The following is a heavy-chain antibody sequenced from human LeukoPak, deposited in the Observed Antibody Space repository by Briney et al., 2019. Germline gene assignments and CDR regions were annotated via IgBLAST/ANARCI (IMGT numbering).Heavy chain of an antibody. CDR1: GYTFTGYY. J-gene: IGHJ6*02. CDR3: ARRSSSYYSGMEV. Sequence: ASVKLSCKASGYTFTGYYMHWVRQAPGQGLEWMGWNNPNSDGTNYAQQFEGRVTMTRDRSISTAYMELGRLRSDGTAVYVCARRSSSYYSGMEVSGQRATVSVS. CDR2: NNPNSDGT. D-gene: IGHD6-6*01. V-gene: IGHV1-2*02.